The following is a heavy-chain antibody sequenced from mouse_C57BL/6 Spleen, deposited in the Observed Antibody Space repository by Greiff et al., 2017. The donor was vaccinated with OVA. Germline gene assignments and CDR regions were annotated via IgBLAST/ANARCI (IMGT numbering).Heavy chain of an antibody. J-gene: IGHJ3*01. CDR2: IDPENGDT. D-gene: IGHD1-1*01. V-gene: IGHV14-4*01. CDR3: TKYYGSRRLFAY. CDR1: GFTIKDDY. Sequence: VQLKQSGAELVRPGASVKLSCTASGFTIKDDYMHWVKQRPEQGLEWIGWIDPENGDTEYASKFQGKATITADTSSNTAYLQLSSLTSEDTAVYYCTKYYGSRRLFAYWGQGTLVTVSA.